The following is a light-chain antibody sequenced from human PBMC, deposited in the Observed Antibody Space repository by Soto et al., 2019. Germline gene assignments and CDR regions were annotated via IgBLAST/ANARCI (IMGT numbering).Light chain of an antibody. CDR1: SSNIGSNS. CDR3: AAWDDSLNGLYV. V-gene: IGLV1-44*01. J-gene: IGLJ1*01. Sequence: QPVLTQPPSTSGTPGQRFTISCSGSSSNIGSNSVNWYQQLPGTAPKLLIYNNNQRPSGVPDRFSGSKSGTSASLAISGLQSDDEADYYCAAWDDSLNGLYVFGTGTQLTV. CDR2: NNN.